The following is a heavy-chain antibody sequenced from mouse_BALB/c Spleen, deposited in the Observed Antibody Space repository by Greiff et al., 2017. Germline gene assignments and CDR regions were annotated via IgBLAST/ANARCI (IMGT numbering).Heavy chain of an antibody. CDR1: GFTFTDYY. CDR2: IRNKANGYTT. CDR3: APGARDGDAMDY. J-gene: IGHJ4*01. D-gene: IGHD3-3*01. Sequence: DVKLVESGGGLVQPGGSLRLSCATSGFTFTDYYMSWVRQPPGKALEWLGFIRNKANGYTTEYSASVKGRFTISRDNSQSILYLQMNTLRAEDSATYYCAPGARDGDAMDYWGQGTSVTVSS. V-gene: IGHV7-3*02.